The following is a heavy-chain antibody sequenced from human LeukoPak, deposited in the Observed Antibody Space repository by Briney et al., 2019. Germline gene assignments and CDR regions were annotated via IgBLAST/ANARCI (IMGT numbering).Heavy chain of an antibody. J-gene: IGHJ4*02. V-gene: IGHV1-2*02. Sequence: ASVKVSCKASGYTFTGYYMHWVRQAPGQGLEWMGWINPNSGGTNYAQKFQGRVTMTRDTSISIAYMELSRLRSDDTAVYYCAGVAAAGTGDYFDYWGQGTLVTVSS. CDR3: AGVAAAGTGDYFDY. D-gene: IGHD6-13*01. CDR1: GYTFTGYY. CDR2: INPNSGGT.